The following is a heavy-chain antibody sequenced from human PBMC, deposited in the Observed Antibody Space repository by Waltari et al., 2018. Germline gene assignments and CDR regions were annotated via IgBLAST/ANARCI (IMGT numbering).Heavy chain of an antibody. Sequence: QVQLVQSGAEVKKPGASVRVSCKASGYTFTGYYIHWARQAPGQGLEWMGRINPNTGDTKFAQNFRVRVTMTRDTSISTAYMELSGLRSDDTAMYFCARREHFGDSLDYWGQGTLVAVSS. CDR2: INPNTGDT. CDR1: GYTFTGYY. D-gene: IGHD3-16*01. J-gene: IGHJ4*02. V-gene: IGHV1-2*06. CDR3: ARREHFGDSLDY.